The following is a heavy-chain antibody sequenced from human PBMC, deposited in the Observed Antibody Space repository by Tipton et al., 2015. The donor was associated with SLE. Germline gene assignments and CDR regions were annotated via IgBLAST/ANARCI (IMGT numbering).Heavy chain of an antibody. CDR2: IYYSGST. Sequence: PELVKPSETLSLTCTVSGGSISSSSYYWGWIRQPPGKGLEWIGSIYYSGSTYYNPSLKSRVTISVGTSKNQFSLKLSSVTAADTAVYYCARIRDGYLDDAFDIWGQGTMVTVSS. D-gene: IGHD5-24*01. V-gene: IGHV4-39*01. CDR3: ARIRDGYLDDAFDI. CDR1: GGSISSSSYY. J-gene: IGHJ3*02.